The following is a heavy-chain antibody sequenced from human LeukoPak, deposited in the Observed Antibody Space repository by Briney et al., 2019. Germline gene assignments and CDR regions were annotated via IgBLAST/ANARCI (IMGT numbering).Heavy chain of an antibody. CDR1: GYTFTGYY. Sequence: ASVKVSCKASGYTFTGYYMHWVRQAPGQGLEWMGIINPSGGSTSYAQKFQGRVTMTRDTSTSTVYMELSSLRSEDTAVYYCARDFPTYCSGGSCITDAFDIWGQGTMVTVSS. CDR2: INPSGGST. D-gene: IGHD2-15*01. CDR3: ARDFPTYCSGGSCITDAFDI. J-gene: IGHJ3*02. V-gene: IGHV1-46*01.